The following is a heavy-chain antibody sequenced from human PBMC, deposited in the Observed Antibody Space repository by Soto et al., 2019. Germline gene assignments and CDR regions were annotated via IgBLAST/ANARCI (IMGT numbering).Heavy chain of an antibody. J-gene: IGHJ6*02. Sequence: ASVKVSCKASGYTFTSYYMHWVRQAPGQGLEWMGIINPSGGSTSYAQKFQGRVTMTRDTSTSTVYMELSSLRSEDTAVYYCARAGEGITGTGFYYYYGMDVWGQGTTVTVSS. CDR1: GYTFTSYY. D-gene: IGHD1-7*01. V-gene: IGHV1-46*01. CDR3: ARAGEGITGTGFYYYYGMDV. CDR2: INPSGGST.